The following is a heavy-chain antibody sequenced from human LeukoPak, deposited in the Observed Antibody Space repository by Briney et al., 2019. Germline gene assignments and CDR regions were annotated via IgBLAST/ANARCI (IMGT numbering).Heavy chain of an antibody. CDR3: ARVSPFDY. J-gene: IGHJ4*02. CDR2: SYSVGST. V-gene: IGHV3-66*01. CDR1: GFTVSSNY. Sequence: PGGSLRLSCVASGFTVSSNYMSWVRQAPGKGLEWLSVSYSVGSTYYADSVNGRFTMSRDNSKNTLYLQMNGLRVEDTAVYYCARVSPFDYWGQGTQVTVSS.